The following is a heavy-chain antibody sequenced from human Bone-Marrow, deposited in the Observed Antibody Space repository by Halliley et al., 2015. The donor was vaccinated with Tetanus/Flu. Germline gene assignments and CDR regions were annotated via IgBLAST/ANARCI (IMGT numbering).Heavy chain of an antibody. Sequence: LEGVSIIYSGGSTSYADSVKGRFSFSRHNSKNTLYLQMDSLRTGDTAVYYCAKYDFWSGYAFDMWGQGTMVTVSS. CDR2: IYSGGST. CDR3: AKYDFWSGYAFDM. J-gene: IGHJ3*02. V-gene: IGHV3-53*04. D-gene: IGHD3-3*01.